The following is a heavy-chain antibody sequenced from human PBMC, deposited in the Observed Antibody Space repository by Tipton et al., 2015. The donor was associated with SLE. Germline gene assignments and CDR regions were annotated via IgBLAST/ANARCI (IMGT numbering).Heavy chain of an antibody. V-gene: IGHV4-61*02. Sequence: LRLSCTVSGGSISSGSSYWSWIRQPAGKGLEWIGRIYTSGSTNYNPSLKSRLTISLDTSKNQFSLTLSSVTAADTAVYYCASQSYGSGTWRFDPWGQGTLVTVSS. J-gene: IGHJ5*02. CDR2: IYTSGST. D-gene: IGHD3-10*01. CDR3: ASQSYGSGTWRFDP. CDR1: GGSISSGSSY.